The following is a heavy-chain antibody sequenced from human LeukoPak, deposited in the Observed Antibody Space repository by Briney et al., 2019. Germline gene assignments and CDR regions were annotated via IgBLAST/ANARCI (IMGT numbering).Heavy chain of an antibody. J-gene: IGHJ4*02. D-gene: IGHD6-13*01. Sequence: ASVKVSCKASGYTFTGYYMHWVRQAPGQGLEWMGWINPNSGGTNYAQKFQGRVTMTRDTSTNTVYMELSRLRSDDTAVYYCARDLTAREGIDDYWGQGTLVTVSS. CDR3: ARDLTAREGIDDY. CDR2: INPNSGGT. V-gene: IGHV1-2*02. CDR1: GYTFTGYY.